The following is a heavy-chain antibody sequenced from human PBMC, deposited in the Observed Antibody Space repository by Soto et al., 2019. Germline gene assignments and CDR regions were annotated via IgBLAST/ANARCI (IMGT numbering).Heavy chain of an antibody. V-gene: IGHV1-3*01. J-gene: IGHJ5*02. CDR2: INAGNGNT. D-gene: IGHD6-13*01. Sequence: SVKVTCKASRYAFTSYAMHGVRQEPGQRLEWMGWINAGNGNTKYSQKFQGRVTITRDTSASTAYMELSSLRSEDTAVYYCAREVLSSSSWYVHWFDPWGQGTLVTVSS. CDR3: AREVLSSSSWYVHWFDP. CDR1: RYAFTSYA.